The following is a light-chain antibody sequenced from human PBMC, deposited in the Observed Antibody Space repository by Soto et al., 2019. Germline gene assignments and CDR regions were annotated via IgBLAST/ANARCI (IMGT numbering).Light chain of an antibody. J-gene: IGKJ2*01. CDR3: QQYYSYPYT. Sequence: DIQMTQSPSTRSASIGDRVTITCRASQIIGSSLAWYQHKPGKAPKLLIYDALTLQSGFPSRYSGSESGTEFTLTIISLQPRDSATYYCQQYYSYPYTFGQGTKLEI. CDR1: QIIGSS. V-gene: IGKV1-5*01. CDR2: DAL.